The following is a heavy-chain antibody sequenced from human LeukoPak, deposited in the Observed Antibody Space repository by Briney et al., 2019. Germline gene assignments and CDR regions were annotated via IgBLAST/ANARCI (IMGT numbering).Heavy chain of an antibody. CDR3: ARGRQDVTMIVVVMTAVSYYLDV. CDR2: MNPSAST. D-gene: IGHD3-22*01. Sequence: SETLSLTCAVYGWSFSGYYWTWIRQTPGKGREWIGEMNPSASTKYNPSLKNRVTISVDTSKNQFSLELSSVTAADTAVYYCARGRQDVTMIVVVMTAVSYYLDVWGKGTTVTVS. CDR1: GWSFSGYY. V-gene: IGHV4-34*01. J-gene: IGHJ6*03.